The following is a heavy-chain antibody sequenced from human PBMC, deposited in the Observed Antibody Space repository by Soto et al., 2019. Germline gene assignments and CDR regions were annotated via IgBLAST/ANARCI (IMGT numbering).Heavy chain of an antibody. Sequence: ASVKVSCKASGYTFTSYGISWVRQAPGQGLEWMGWISAYNVNTNYAQKLQGRVTMTTDTSTSTDSMELRSLRSDDTAVYYCARDPYTARAAAGTSAWFDPLGHGTLVTVSS. V-gene: IGHV1-18*01. D-gene: IGHD6-13*01. J-gene: IGHJ5*02. CDR3: ARDPYTARAAAGTSAWFDP. CDR1: GYTFTSYG. CDR2: ISAYNVNT.